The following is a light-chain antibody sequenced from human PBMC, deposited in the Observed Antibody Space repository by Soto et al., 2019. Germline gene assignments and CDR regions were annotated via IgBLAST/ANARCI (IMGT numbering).Light chain of an antibody. CDR1: SSDVGTYDR. CDR3: SSYAASTTLL. Sequence: ALTQPPSVSGSPGQSVTISCIGTSSDVGTYDRVSWYQAPPGTAPKLIIYEVHYRPSGVPDRFSGSKSGNTASLTISGLQAEDEADYYCSSYAASTTLLFGGGTKLTVL. V-gene: IGLV2-18*02. CDR2: EVH. J-gene: IGLJ2*01.